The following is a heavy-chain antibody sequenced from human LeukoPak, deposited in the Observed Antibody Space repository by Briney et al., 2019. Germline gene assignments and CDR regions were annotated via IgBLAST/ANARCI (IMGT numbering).Heavy chain of an antibody. J-gene: IGHJ4*02. CDR1: GYSINSGYY. D-gene: IGHD2-2*01. CDR2: IYYSGST. Sequence: SSETLSLTCTVSGYSINSGYYWGWIRQPPGKGLEWIGYIYYSGSTNYNPSLKSRVTISVDTSKNKFSLKLSSVTAADTAVYYCARSLYCSSTSCPFDYWGQGTLVTVSS. CDR3: ARSLYCSSTSCPFDY. V-gene: IGHV4-61*01.